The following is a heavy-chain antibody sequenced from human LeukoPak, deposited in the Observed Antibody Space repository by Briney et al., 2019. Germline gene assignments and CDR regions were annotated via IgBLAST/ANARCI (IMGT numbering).Heavy chain of an antibody. V-gene: IGHV1-18*01. J-gene: IGHJ4*02. CDR3: ARVYCSGGSCWAHFDY. CDR1: GYTFTSYG. D-gene: IGHD2-15*01. Sequence: GASVKVSCKASGYTFTSYGISWVRQAPGQGLEWMGWISAYNGNTNYAQKLQGRVTMTTDTSTSTAYMELRSLRSDDTAVYYCARVYCSGGSCWAHFDYWGQGTLVTVSS. CDR2: ISAYNGNT.